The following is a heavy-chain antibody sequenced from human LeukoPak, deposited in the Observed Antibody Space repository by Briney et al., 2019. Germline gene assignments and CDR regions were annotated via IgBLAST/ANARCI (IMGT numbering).Heavy chain of an antibody. J-gene: IGHJ4*02. D-gene: IGHD6-19*01. CDR1: GVSIYISTYY. Sequence: PSETLSLTCTVSGVSIYISTYYWVWIRQPPGKGLEWIGSTYYSGSTHYNPSLKSRVTISVDTSKNQFSLNLSSVTAADTAVYYCATEQWLVPGHFDYWGQGTLVTVSS. CDR3: ATEQWLVPGHFDY. V-gene: IGHV4-39*01. CDR2: TYYSGST.